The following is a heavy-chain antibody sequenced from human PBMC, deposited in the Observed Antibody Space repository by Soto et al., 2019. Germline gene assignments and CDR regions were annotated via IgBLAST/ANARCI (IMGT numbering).Heavy chain of an antibody. Sequence: QVQLQESGPGLVKPSQTLSLICTVSGGSFSSGGFSWNWIRQHSGQGLEGIGHTYYSGGNKYNPYVKSRVTVSVDRTKNQVSHNLTSLPSAYTAVNYCARVYGDFIAQHFDTWGRATLVTVSS. V-gene: IGHV4-31*03. CDR3: ARVYGDFIAQHFDT. CDR1: GGSFSSGGFS. CDR2: TYYSGGN. J-gene: IGHJ3*02. D-gene: IGHD4-17*01.